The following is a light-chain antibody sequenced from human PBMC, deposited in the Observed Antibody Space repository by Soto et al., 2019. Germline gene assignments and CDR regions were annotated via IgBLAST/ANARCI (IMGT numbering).Light chain of an antibody. CDR3: QQYHYWPLT. CDR2: GAS. J-gene: IGKJ3*01. V-gene: IGKV3D-15*01. CDR1: ESVGTH. Sequence: EIVMTQSPATLSVSPGEGATLSCRASESVGTHLAWYQQKPGQAPRLLVYGASTRATGIPARFSGGGSGAEFTLTITSLQSEDFAIYYGQQYHYWPLTFGPGTRVDIK.